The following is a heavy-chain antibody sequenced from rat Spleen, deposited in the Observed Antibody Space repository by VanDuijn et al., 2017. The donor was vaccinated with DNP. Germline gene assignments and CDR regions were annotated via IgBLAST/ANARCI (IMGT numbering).Heavy chain of an antibody. CDR2: ITNSGGNT. J-gene: IGHJ4*01. D-gene: IGHD1-1*01. CDR1: GFTVSDFN. Sequence: EVQLVESGGGLVQPGWSLKLSCAASGFTVSDFNMAWVRQAPKKGLEWVASITNSGGNTYYRDSVTGRFTISRDNAKSTLYLQMDSLRSEDTATYYCAREGYYSGDRAMDAWGQGTSVTVSS. CDR3: AREGYYSGDRAMDA. V-gene: IGHV5-25*01.